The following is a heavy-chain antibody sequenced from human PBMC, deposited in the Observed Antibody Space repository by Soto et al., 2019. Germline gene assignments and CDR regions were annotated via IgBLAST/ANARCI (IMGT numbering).Heavy chain of an antibody. D-gene: IGHD2-2*02. J-gene: IGHJ4*02. Sequence: SETLSLTCTVSGGSVSNSNYYWGWIRQSPGKGLEWIGSVYYRWRSYSKSSVKSRVTISVDTSKNQFSLNLNSVTASDTAVYFCVRQRTSILTQAYFDYWGPGALVTVSS. V-gene: IGHV4-39*01. CDR3: VRQRTSILTQAYFDY. CDR1: GGSVSNSNYY. CDR2: VYYRWRS.